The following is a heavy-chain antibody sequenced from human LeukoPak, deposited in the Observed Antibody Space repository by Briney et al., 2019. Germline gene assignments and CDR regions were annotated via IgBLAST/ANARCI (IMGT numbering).Heavy chain of an antibody. V-gene: IGHV1-8*01. CDR2: MNPNSGNT. CDR3: ARGGGGSFYYYYYMDV. J-gene: IGHJ6*03. Sequence: ASVKVSCKASGYTFTSYDINWVRQATGQGLEWMGWMNPNSGNTGYAQKFQGRVTMTRNTSISTAYMELSSLRSEDTAVYYCARGGGGSFYYYYYMDVRGKGTTVTVSS. D-gene: IGHD2-15*01. CDR1: GYTFTSYD.